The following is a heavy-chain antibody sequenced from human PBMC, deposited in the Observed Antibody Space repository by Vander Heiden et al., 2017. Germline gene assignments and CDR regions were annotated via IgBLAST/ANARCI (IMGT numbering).Heavy chain of an antibody. Sequence: QVQLVESGGGVVQPGRALELSCAAAGFTFSSYGMHWVRQAPGKGLEWVAVISYDGSNNYYADSVKGRFTISIDNSKNTLYLQMNSLRAEDTAVYYCAKDQGGMDVWGQGTTVTISS. V-gene: IGHV3-30*18. CDR1: GFTFSSYG. J-gene: IGHJ6*02. CDR2: ISYDGSNN. CDR3: AKDQGGMDV.